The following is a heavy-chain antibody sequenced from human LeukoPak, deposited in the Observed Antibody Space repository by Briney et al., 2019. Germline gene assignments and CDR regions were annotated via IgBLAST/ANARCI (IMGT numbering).Heavy chain of an antibody. Sequence: EASETLSLTCTVSGGSISSSNYYWGWIRQPPGKGLEWIGSIYYSGSTYYNPSLKSRVTISVDTSKNQFSLKLSSVTAADTAVYYCARDRYTAMGYYYYYYYMDVWGKGTTVTVSS. CDR2: IYYSGST. J-gene: IGHJ6*03. CDR1: GGSISSSNYY. D-gene: IGHD5-18*01. CDR3: ARDRYTAMGYYYYYYYMDV. V-gene: IGHV4-39*07.